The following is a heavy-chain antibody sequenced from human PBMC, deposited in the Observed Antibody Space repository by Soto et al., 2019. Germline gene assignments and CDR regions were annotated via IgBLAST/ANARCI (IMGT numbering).Heavy chain of an antibody. CDR3: ARDGEQHLVLDYYYAMEV. CDR2: ITSTSLYI. V-gene: IGHV3-21*01. D-gene: IGHD3-10*01. CDR1: GFTFNASH. Sequence: EVQLVESGGGLVKPGGSLRLSCAASGFTFNASHMNWVRQAPGKVLEWVSSITSTSLYIYYTDSLKGRFTISRDNAKNSLYLHMDSLRAEDTAVYYCARDGEQHLVLDYYYAMEVWGQGTTVTVSS. J-gene: IGHJ6*02.